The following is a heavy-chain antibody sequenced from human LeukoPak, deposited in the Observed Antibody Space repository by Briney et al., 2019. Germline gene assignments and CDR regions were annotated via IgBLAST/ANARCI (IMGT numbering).Heavy chain of an antibody. CDR2: FSYNVNS. CDR1: GGSVSSSNYY. D-gene: IGHD6-13*01. J-gene: IGHJ4*02. V-gene: IGHV4-61*01. CDR3: ARVSVAGTGPDY. Sequence: WETLSLTCTVSGGSVSSSNYYWGWIRQPPGKGLEWVGFFSYNVNSGYNASLKSRVTISVDTYTNQFALRLSSVTAAATAIYYCARVSVAGTGPDYWGQGTQVTVSS.